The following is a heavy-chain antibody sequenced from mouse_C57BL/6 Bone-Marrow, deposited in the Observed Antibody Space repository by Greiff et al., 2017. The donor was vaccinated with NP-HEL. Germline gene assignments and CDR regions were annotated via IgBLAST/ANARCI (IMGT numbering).Heavy chain of an antibody. CDR1: GFTFSDYG. J-gene: IGHJ4*01. CDR3: ARHQVRVITTVVAGGAMDY. D-gene: IGHD1-1*01. Sequence: VQLKESGGGLVQPGGSLKLSCAASGFTFSDYGMAWVRQAPRKGPEWVAFISNLAYSIYYADTVTGRFTISREHAKNTLYLEMSSLRSEDTAMYYCARHQVRVITTVVAGGAMDYWGQGTSVTVSS. CDR2: ISNLAYSI. V-gene: IGHV5-15*01.